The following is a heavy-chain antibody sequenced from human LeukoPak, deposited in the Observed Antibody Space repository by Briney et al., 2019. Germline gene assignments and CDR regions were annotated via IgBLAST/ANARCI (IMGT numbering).Heavy chain of an antibody. Sequence: GGSLRLSCAASGFTFSSYAMHWVRQAPGKGLEWVAVISYDGSNKYYADSVKGRFTISRDNSKNTLYLQMNSLRAEDTAVYYCARDSSGWYGALYDYWGQGTLVTVSP. CDR2: ISYDGSNK. CDR3: ARDSSGWYGALYDY. CDR1: GFTFSSYA. V-gene: IGHV3-30-3*01. D-gene: IGHD6-19*01. J-gene: IGHJ4*02.